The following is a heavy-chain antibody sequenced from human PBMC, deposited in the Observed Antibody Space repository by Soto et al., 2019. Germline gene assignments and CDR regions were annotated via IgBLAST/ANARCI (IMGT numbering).Heavy chain of an antibody. Sequence: SETLSLTCTVSGGSISSGDYYWSWIRQPPGKGLEWIGYIYYSGSTYYNPSLKSRVTISVDTSKNQFSLKLSSVTAADTAVYYCARDAPDDYDSSGPLDERVQRMLVTV. CDR2: IYYSGST. D-gene: IGHD3-22*01. CDR3: ARDAPDDYDSSGPLDE. V-gene: IGHV4-30-4*01. J-gene: IGHJ4*02. CDR1: GGSISSGDYY.